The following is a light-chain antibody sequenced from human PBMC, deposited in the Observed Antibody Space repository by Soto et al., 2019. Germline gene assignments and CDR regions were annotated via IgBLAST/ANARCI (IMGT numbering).Light chain of an antibody. Sequence: QSVLTQPPSVSAAPGQKVTISCSGSSSNIGRNYVSWYQQLPGAAPKLLIYDNNKRPSGIPDRFSGSKSGTSATLGITGLQTGDEADYYCGTWYSSLSAGVVFGGGTQLTVL. CDR2: DNN. CDR1: SSNIGRNY. CDR3: GTWYSSLSAGVV. V-gene: IGLV1-51*01. J-gene: IGLJ2*01.